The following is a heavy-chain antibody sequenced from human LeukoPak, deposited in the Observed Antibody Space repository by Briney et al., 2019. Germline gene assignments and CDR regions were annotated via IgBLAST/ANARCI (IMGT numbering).Heavy chain of an antibody. CDR2: IIPIFGTA. CDR1: GGTFSSYA. Sequence: ASVKVSCKASGGTFSSYAISWVRQAPGQGLEWMGGIIPIFGTANYAQKFQGRITITADESTSTAYMELSSLRSEDTAVYYCAREVPAAIPRFDPWGQGTLVTVSS. J-gene: IGHJ5*02. CDR3: AREVPAAIPRFDP. V-gene: IGHV1-69*13. D-gene: IGHD2-2*01.